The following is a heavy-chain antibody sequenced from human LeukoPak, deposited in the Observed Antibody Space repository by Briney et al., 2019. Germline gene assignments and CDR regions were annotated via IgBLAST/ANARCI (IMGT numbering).Heavy chain of an antibody. J-gene: IGHJ4*02. CDR2: INHSGST. V-gene: IGHV4-34*01. CDR1: GGSFSGYY. Sequence: SETLSLTCAVYGGSFSGYYWSWIRQPPGKGLEWIGEINHSGSTNYNPSLKSRVTISVDTSKNQFSLKLSSVTAADTAVYYCARAYSGYDSTDRKYYFDYWGQGTLVTVSS. CDR3: ARAYSGYDSTDRKYYFDY. D-gene: IGHD5-12*01.